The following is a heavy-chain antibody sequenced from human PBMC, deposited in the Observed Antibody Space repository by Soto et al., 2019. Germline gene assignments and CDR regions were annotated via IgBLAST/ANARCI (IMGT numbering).Heavy chain of an antibody. V-gene: IGHV4-34*01. CDR1: GGSFSGYY. CDR3: ANPRLGYCSGGSCYYGHWFAS. Sequence: QVQLQQWGAGLLKPSETLSLTCAVYGGSFSGYYWSWIRQPPGKGLEWIGEINHSGSTNYNPSLKSRVTISVDTSKNQFSLKLSSVTAADTAVYYCANPRLGYCSGGSCYYGHWFASWGQGTLVAVSS. CDR2: INHSGST. D-gene: IGHD2-15*01. J-gene: IGHJ5*01.